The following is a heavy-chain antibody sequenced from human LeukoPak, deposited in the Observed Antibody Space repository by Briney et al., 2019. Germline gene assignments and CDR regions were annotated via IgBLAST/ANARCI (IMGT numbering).Heavy chain of an antibody. CDR3: ARDLGYSSSSQRDY. V-gene: IGHV3-48*02. J-gene: IGHJ4*02. D-gene: IGHD6-6*01. CDR1: GFTFSSYS. CDR2: ISSSSSTI. Sequence: GGSLRLSCAASGFTFSSYSMNWVRQAPGKGPEWVSYISSSSSTIYYADSVKGRFTISRDNAKNSLYLQMNSLRDEDTAVYYCARDLGYSSSSQRDYWGQGTLVTVSS.